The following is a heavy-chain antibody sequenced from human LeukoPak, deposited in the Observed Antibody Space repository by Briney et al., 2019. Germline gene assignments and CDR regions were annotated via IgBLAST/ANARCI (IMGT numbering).Heavy chain of an antibody. J-gene: IGHJ3*02. Sequence: SETLSLTCTVSGGSISSYYWSWIRQHPGKGLEWIGYIYYSGSTYYNPSLKSRVTISVDTSKNQISLKLSSVTAADTAVYYCARAVDSGAFDIWGQGTMVTVSS. CDR1: GGSISSYY. V-gene: IGHV4-59*06. D-gene: IGHD3-3*01. CDR3: ARAVDSGAFDI. CDR2: IYYSGST.